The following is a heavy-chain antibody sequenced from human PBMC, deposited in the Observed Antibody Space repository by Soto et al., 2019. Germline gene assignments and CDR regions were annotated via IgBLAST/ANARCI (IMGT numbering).Heavy chain of an antibody. CDR3: ARGGRASLRGYSYGLGELGIAAAGMADY. CDR2: IGTAGDT. V-gene: IGHV3-13*01. Sequence: GGSLRLSCAASGFTFSSYDMHWVRQATGKGLEWVSAIGTAGDTYYPGSVKGRFTISRENAKNSLYLQMNSLRAEDTAVYYCARGGRASLRGYSYGLGELGIAAAGMADYWGQGTLVTVSS. J-gene: IGHJ4*02. D-gene: IGHD5-18*01. CDR1: GFTFSSYD.